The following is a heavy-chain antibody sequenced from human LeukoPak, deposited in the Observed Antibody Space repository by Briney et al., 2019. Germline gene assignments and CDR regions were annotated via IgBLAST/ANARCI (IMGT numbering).Heavy chain of an antibody. Sequence: ASVKVSCKASGYTFTNYYVHWVRQAPGQGREWMGIIKPSGGGTSYALKFQGRVTMTRDTSTGTAYMELSSLRSEDTAVYYCARDHFDSSGYYYLLGYFEHWGQGTLVTVSS. V-gene: IGHV1-46*01. CDR3: ARDHFDSSGYYYLLGYFEH. D-gene: IGHD3-22*01. CDR2: IKPSGGGT. J-gene: IGHJ1*01. CDR1: GYTFTNYY.